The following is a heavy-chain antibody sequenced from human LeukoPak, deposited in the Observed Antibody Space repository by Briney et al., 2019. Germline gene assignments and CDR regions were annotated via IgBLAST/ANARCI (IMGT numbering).Heavy chain of an antibody. D-gene: IGHD3-10*01. CDR3: ARSHYYGSGSYFPASQTPENYGMDV. CDR1: GYTFTSYY. J-gene: IGHJ6*02. CDR2: INPSGGST. V-gene: IGHV1-46*01. Sequence: ASVRVSCKASGYTFTSYYMHWVRQAPGQGLEWMGIINPSGGSTSYAQKFQGRVTMTRDTSTSTVYMELSSLRSEDTAVYYCARSHYYGSGSYFPASQTPENYGMDVWGQGTTVTVSS.